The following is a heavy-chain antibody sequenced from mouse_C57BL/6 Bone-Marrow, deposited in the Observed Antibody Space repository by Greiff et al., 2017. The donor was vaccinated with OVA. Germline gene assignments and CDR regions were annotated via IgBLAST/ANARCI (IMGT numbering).Heavy chain of an antibody. CDR2: IYPGNSDT. V-gene: IGHV1-5*01. Sequence: VQLKESGTVLARPGASVKMSCKTSGYTFTSYWMHWVKQRPGQGLEWIGAIYPGNSDTSYNQKFQGKAKLTAVTSASTAYMELSSLTNEDSAVYYCTRSGGWLHDYWGQGTTLTVSS. CDR1: GYTFTSYW. CDR3: TRSGGWLHDY. J-gene: IGHJ2*01. D-gene: IGHD2-2*01.